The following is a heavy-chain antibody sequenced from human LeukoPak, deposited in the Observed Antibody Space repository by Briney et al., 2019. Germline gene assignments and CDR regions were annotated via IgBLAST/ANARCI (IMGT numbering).Heavy chain of an antibody. V-gene: IGHV3-13*01. D-gene: IGHD1-14*01. CDR2: VGIAADT. CDR3: AREGRMGTADAFDV. J-gene: IGHJ3*01. CDR1: GFTFNNYE. Sequence: AGGPLRLSCAASGFTFNNYEMHWVRQTAGKGLEWVSAVGIAADTFYAGSVKGRFSISRDNAESSLLLQMNSLRAGDTAVYYCAREGRMGTADAFDVWGQGTMVTVSS.